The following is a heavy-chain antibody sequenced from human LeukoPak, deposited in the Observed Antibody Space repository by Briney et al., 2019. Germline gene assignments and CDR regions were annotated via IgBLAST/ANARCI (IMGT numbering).Heavy chain of an antibody. CDR1: GFTFSSYW. Sequence: GGSLRLSCAASGFTFSSYWMSWVRQAPGKGLEWVANIKQDGSEKYYVDSVKGRFTISRDNAKNSLYLQMNSLRAEDTAVYYCARDSSGWYRYYDAFDIWGQGTMVTVSS. CDR3: ARDSSGWYRYYDAFDI. D-gene: IGHD6-19*01. CDR2: IKQDGSEK. V-gene: IGHV3-7*01. J-gene: IGHJ3*02.